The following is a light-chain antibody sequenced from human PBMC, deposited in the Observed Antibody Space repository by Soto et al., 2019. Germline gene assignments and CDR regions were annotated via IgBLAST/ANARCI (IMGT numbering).Light chain of an antibody. V-gene: IGLV6-57*04. J-gene: IGLJ2*01. CDR3: QSYDSSTVV. CDR1: SGRIASNY. Sequence: NFMLTQPHSVSESQGKTVSISCTRSSGRIASNYVQWYQQRPGSAPTTVIYEDNQRPSGVPDRFSGSTDGSSNSASLTISGLQTEDEADYYSQSYDSSTVVFGGGTKVTVL. CDR2: EDN.